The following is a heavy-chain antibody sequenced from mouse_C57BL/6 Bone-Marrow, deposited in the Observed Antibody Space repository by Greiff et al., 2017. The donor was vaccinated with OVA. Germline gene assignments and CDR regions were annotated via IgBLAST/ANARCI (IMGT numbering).Heavy chain of an antibody. Sequence: VQLQQPGAELVRPGSSVKLSCKASGYTFTSYWMHWVKQRPIQGLEWIGNIDPSDSETHYNQKFKDKATLTVDKSSSTAYMQLSSLTSEDSAVYYCAFTTVVGGYVMDYWGQGTSVTVSS. CDR3: AFTTVVGGYVMDY. J-gene: IGHJ4*01. D-gene: IGHD1-1*01. CDR2: IDPSDSET. CDR1: GYTFTSYW. V-gene: IGHV1-52*01.